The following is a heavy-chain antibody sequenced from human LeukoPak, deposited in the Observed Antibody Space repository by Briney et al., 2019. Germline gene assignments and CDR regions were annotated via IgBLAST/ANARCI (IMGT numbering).Heavy chain of an antibody. Sequence: GGSLRLSCAASGFTFSSYTMSWVRQAPGKGLEWVSAISGNSGNTYYADSVKGRFTISRDNSKNTLYLQMNSLRAEDTAVYYCAKAARPTTSYSDYWGQGTLVTVSS. CDR2: ISGNSGNT. CDR1: GFTFSSYT. V-gene: IGHV3-23*01. J-gene: IGHJ4*02. D-gene: IGHD2/OR15-2a*01. CDR3: AKAARPTTSYSDY.